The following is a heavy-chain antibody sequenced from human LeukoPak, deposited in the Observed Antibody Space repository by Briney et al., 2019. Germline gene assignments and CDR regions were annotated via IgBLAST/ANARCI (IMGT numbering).Heavy chain of an antibody. J-gene: IGHJ4*02. CDR3: ARDLYRIVVVPHYFDY. Sequence: GGSLRLSCAASGFTFRAYGMTWVRQAPGKGLEWVANIKQDGSEKYYVDSVKGRFTISRDNAKNSLYLQMNSLRAEDTAVYYCARDLYRIVVVPHYFDYWGQGTLVTVSS. CDR2: IKQDGSEK. D-gene: IGHD3-22*01. V-gene: IGHV3-7*01. CDR1: GFTFRAYG.